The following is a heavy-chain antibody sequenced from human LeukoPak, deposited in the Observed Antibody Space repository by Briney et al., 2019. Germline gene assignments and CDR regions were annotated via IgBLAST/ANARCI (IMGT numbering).Heavy chain of an antibody. CDR3: ARGADIVVVVAAYYSDY. Sequence: GGSLRLSCAVSGYTFSSCYMLGVRQAPRKGVVGGAVITYDGSNKYYADSVKGRFTISRDNSKNTLYLQIQSLRAEDAAVYDWARGADIVVVVAAYYSDYWGQGTLVTVSS. V-gene: IGHV3-30-3*01. CDR1: GYTFSSCY. D-gene: IGHD2-15*01. CDR2: ITYDGSNK. J-gene: IGHJ4*02.